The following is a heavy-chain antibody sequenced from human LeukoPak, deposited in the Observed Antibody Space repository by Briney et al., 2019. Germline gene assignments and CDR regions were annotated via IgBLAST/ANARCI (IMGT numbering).Heavy chain of an antibody. V-gene: IGHV3-64*01. CDR1: GFTFSSYA. CDR2: ISSNGGST. CDR3: ASLVVVLAASWGYGMDV. Sequence: GGSLRLSCAASGFTFSSYAMHWVRQAPGKGLEYVSAISSNGGSTYYANSVKGRFTISRDNSKNTLYLQMGSLRAEDMAVYYCASLVVVLAASWGYGMDVWGQGTTVTVSS. D-gene: IGHD2-2*01. J-gene: IGHJ6*02.